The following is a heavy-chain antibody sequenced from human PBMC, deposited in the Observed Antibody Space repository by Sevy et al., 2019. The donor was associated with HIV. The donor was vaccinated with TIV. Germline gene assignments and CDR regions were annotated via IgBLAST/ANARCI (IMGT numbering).Heavy chain of an antibody. CDR1: GFTVSSNY. Sequence: GGSLRLSCAASGFTVSSNYMSWVRQAPGKGLEWVSVIYSGGSTYYADSVKGRLTISRDNSKNTLYLQMNSLRAEDTAVYYCARDTYYDFWSGFRTIYWGQGTLVTVSS. V-gene: IGHV3-66*01. D-gene: IGHD3-3*01. CDR2: IYSGGST. CDR3: ARDTYYDFWSGFRTIY. J-gene: IGHJ4*02.